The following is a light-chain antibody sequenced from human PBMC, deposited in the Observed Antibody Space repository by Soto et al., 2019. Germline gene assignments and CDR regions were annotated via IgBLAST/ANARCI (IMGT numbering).Light chain of an antibody. J-gene: IGKJ1*01. CDR3: QQYGSSGT. Sequence: ETVLTQSPGTLSLSPGERATLSCRASQSVGGSLAWYQQRPGQAPRLLVYHTSNRATGIPDRFSGSGSGTDFTLTISRLEPEDFAVYYCQQYGSSGTFGQGTKVDIK. CDR1: QSVGGS. CDR2: HTS. V-gene: IGKV3-20*01.